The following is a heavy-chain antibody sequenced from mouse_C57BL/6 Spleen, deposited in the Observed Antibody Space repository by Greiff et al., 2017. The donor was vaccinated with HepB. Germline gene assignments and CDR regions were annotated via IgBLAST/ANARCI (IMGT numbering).Heavy chain of an antibody. V-gene: IGHV1-15*01. D-gene: IGHD2-14*01. CDR3: TRWGTDWYFDV. CDR2: IDPETGGT. CDR1: GYTFTDYE. J-gene: IGHJ1*03. Sequence: VKVVESGAELVRPGASVTLSCKASGYTFTDYEMHWVKQTPVHGLEWIGAIDPETGGTAYNQKFKGKAILTADKSSSTAYMELRSLTSEDSAVYYCTRWGTDWYFDVWGTGTTVTVSS.